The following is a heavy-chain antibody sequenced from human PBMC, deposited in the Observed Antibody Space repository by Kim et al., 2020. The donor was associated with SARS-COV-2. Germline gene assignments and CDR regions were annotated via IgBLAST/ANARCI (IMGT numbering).Heavy chain of an antibody. V-gene: IGHV3-13*01. J-gene: IGHJ6*02. D-gene: IGHD4-17*01. Sequence: TYYSGSVKGRFTISRENAKNSLYLEMNSLRAGDTAIYYCARERLRFGMDVWGQGTTVTVSS. CDR3: ARERLRFGMDV. CDR2: T.